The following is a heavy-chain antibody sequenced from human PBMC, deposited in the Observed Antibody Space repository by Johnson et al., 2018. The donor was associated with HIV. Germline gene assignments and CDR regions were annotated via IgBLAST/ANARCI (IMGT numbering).Heavy chain of an antibody. CDR3: AKVRRQWELLGHDAFDI. V-gene: IGHV3-20*03. CDR1: GFTFDDYG. Sequence: VQLVESGGGMIRPGGSLRLSFAASGFTFDDYGMSWVRQGPGKGLEWVSGINWNGGSTGYADSVKGRFTISRDNSKNTLYLQMNSLRAEDTAVFYCAKVRRQWELLGHDAFDIWGQGTMVTVSS. CDR2: INWNGGST. D-gene: IGHD1-26*01. J-gene: IGHJ3*02.